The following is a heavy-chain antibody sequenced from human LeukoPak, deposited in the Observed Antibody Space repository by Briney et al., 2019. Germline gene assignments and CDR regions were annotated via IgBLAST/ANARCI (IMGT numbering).Heavy chain of an antibody. CDR3: ARDGAAADPYYYYGMDV. Sequence: SCKASGYTFTGYYMHWVRQAPGKGLEWVAVIWYDGSNKYYADSVKGRFTISRDNSKNTLYLQMNSLRAEDTAVYYCARDGAAADPYYYYGMDVWGQGTTVTVSS. J-gene: IGHJ6*02. V-gene: IGHV3-33*01. CDR1: GYTFTGYY. CDR2: IWYDGSNK. D-gene: IGHD6-13*01.